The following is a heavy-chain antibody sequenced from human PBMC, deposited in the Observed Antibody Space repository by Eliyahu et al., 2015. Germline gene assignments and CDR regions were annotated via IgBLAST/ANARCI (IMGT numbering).Heavy chain of an antibody. V-gene: IGHV3-21*01. Sequence: EVQLVESGGGLVKPGGSLRLSCAASGFXFXSYSXNWVRQAPGKGLEWVSSISSSSSYIYYADSVKGRFTISRDNAKNSLYLQMNSLRAEDTAVYYCARFGPGGDFWSGYYTSLDYWGQGTLVTVSS. CDR3: ARFGPGGDFWSGYYTSLDY. J-gene: IGHJ4*02. CDR1: GFXFXSYS. CDR2: ISSSSSYI. D-gene: IGHD3-3*01.